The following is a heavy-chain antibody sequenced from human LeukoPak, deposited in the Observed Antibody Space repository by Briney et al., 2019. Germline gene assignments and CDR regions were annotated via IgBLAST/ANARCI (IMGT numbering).Heavy chain of an antibody. CDR3: AREGARRDGYNSGLDY. Sequence: PGRSLRLSCAASGFTFSSYVMHWVRQAPGKGLERVAVILFDGSNKYYADSVKGRFTISRDNSKNTLYLQVNSLRAEDTAVYYCAREGARRDGYNSGLDYWGQGTLVTVSS. CDR1: GFTFSSYV. D-gene: IGHD5-24*01. CDR2: ILFDGSNK. J-gene: IGHJ4*02. V-gene: IGHV3-30*04.